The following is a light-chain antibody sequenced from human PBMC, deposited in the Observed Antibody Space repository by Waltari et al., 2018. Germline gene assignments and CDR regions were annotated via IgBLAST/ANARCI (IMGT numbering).Light chain of an antibody. CDR1: QIVGTS. V-gene: IGKV3-15*01. CDR2: RAS. Sequence: EIVMTQSPASLSVSPGDRVTLSCRASQIVGTSLAWYQQRPGRAPRLLVYRASTRASDIPARCSGSGSGTEFTRSISTLQSEDVAVYYWQQYDDWPRTFGQGTKVEIK. CDR3: QQYDDWPRT. J-gene: IGKJ1*01.